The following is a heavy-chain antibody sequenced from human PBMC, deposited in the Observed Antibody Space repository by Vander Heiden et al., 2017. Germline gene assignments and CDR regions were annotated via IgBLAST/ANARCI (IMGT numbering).Heavy chain of an antibody. V-gene: IGHV3-48*04. CDR1: GFSFSSYS. J-gene: IGHJ4*02. CDR3: ARTYSSDWYGATGPGETDY. CDR2: ISGGGSTI. Sequence: EVQLVESGGGSVQPGGSLRLSCAASGFSFSSYSMIWVRQAPGKGLEWVSYISGGGSTIYYGDSVKGRFIISRDNAKTSVYLQMNSLRAEDTAVYFCARTYSSDWYGATGPGETDYWGQGTLVTVSS. D-gene: IGHD6-19*01.